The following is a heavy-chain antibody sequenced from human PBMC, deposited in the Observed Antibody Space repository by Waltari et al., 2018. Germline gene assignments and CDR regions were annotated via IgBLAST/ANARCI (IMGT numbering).Heavy chain of an antibody. J-gene: IGHJ5*02. CDR2: IWSDETNK. Sequence: QVQLVESGGGVVQPGGSLRLSCAASGFTFSNHGSEGGSQAPGKGLEWVAFIWSDETNKHYADSVQGRFTISRDNSKNTVFLQMNSLRTEDTAVYYCAKGPDSSGYYSNWFDPWGQGILVTVSS. D-gene: IGHD3-22*01. V-gene: IGHV3-30*02. CDR3: AKGPDSSGYYSNWFDP. CDR1: GFTFSNHG.